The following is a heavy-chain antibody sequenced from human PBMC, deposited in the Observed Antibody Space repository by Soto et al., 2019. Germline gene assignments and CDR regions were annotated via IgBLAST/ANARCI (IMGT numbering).Heavy chain of an antibody. Sequence: QVQLVQSGAEVKRPGASVKVSCKASGYMFTGFYLHWVQQAPGQGLEWMGWINPNNGVTTYAKNFQGRVTMTRDSSISTAYMELSSLRPDDTAVYFCAAAAIPVAGRHPDFWGQGTVVTVS. D-gene: IGHD6-19*01. CDR1: GYMFTGFY. CDR3: AAAAIPVAGRHPDF. J-gene: IGHJ4*02. V-gene: IGHV1-2*02. CDR2: INPNNGVT.